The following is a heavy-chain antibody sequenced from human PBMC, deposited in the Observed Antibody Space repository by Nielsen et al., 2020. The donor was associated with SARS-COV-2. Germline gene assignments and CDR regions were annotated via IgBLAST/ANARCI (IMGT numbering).Heavy chain of an antibody. V-gene: IGHV1-69*04. CDR3: ARDFGGYAFDI. Sequence: SVKVSCKASGGTFSSYAISWVRQAPGQGLEWMGRIIPILGIANYAQKFQGRVTITADKSTSTAYMELSSLRSEDTAVYYCARDFGGYAFDIWGQGTMVTVSS. CDR1: GGTFSSYA. J-gene: IGHJ3*02. D-gene: IGHD3-16*01. CDR2: IIPILGIA.